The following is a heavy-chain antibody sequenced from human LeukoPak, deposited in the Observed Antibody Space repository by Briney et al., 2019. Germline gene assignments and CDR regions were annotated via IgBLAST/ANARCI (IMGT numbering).Heavy chain of an antibody. CDR2: IYYSGST. CDR1: GGSISSSSYY. Sequence: SETLSLTCTVSGGSISSSSYYWGWIRQPPGKGLEWIGSIYYSGSTYYNPSLKSRVTISVDTSKNQFSLKLSSVTAADTAVYYCARHLAEYFQHRGQGTLVTVSS. J-gene: IGHJ1*01. CDR3: ARHLAEYFQH. V-gene: IGHV4-39*01.